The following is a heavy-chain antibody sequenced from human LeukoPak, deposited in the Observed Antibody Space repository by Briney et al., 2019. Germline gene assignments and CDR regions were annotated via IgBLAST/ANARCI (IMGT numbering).Heavy chain of an antibody. J-gene: IGHJ4*02. CDR1: GFTFSSYG. CDR3: AKDPDYDFWSGPLDY. CDR2: ISYDGSNK. V-gene: IGHV3-30*18. Sequence: GGPLRLSCAASGFTFSSYGMHWVRQAPGKGLEWVAVISYDGSNKYYADSVKGRFTISRDNSKNTLYLQMNSLRAEDTAVYYCAKDPDYDFWSGPLDYWGQGTLVTVSS. D-gene: IGHD3-3*01.